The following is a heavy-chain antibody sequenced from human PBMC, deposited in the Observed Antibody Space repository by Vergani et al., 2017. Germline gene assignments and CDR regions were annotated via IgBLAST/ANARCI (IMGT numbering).Heavy chain of an antibody. V-gene: IGHV3-53*01. D-gene: IGHD7-27*01. CDR3: ARVGLGIRSNAFDI. CDR2: IYSGGST. J-gene: IGHJ3*02. Sequence: EVQLVESGGGLVKPGGSLRLSCAASGFTVSSNYMSWVRQAPGKGLEWVSVIYSGGSTYYADSVKGRFTISRDNSKNTLYLQMNSLRAEDTAVYYCARVGLGIRSNAFDIWGQGTMVTVSS. CDR1: GFTVSSNY.